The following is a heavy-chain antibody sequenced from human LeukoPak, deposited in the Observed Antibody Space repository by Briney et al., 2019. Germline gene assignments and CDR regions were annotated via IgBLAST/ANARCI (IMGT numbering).Heavy chain of an antibody. J-gene: IGHJ4*02. Sequence: ASVKVCCKSSGYTFTSYGNSWVRQAPGQGLEWMGWISAYNGNTTYAQKLQGRVTMTTQTSTSTAYMELRRLRSEQTAVYYCARDGLRFSRQHGVFDYWGEGTLVTVSS. CDR3: ARDGLRFSRQHGVFDY. V-gene: IGHV1-18*01. CDR1: GYTFTSYG. D-gene: IGHD5-12*01. CDR2: ISAYNGNT.